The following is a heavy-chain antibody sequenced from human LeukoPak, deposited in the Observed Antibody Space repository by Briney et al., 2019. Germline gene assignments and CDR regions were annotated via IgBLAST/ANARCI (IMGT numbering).Heavy chain of an antibody. CDR3: ANDQKECLSNGCYAPSAS. V-gene: IGHV1-69*04. Sequence: GASVKVSCKASGGTFSNYAITWVRQAPGQGLEWMGRIIPILGITNCAQKFQGRVTITADTSTSTAYMELSSLRSDDTAVYYCANDQKECLSNGCYAPSASWGQGTQVTVSS. CDR1: GGTFSNYA. D-gene: IGHD2-2*01. J-gene: IGHJ4*02. CDR2: IIPILGIT.